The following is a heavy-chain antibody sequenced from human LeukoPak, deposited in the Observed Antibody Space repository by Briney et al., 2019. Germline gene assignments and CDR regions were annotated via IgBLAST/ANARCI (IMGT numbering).Heavy chain of an antibody. D-gene: IGHD3-16*02. Sequence: GGSLRLSCAASGFTFSSYGIHWVRQAPGKGLEWVAFIRYDGSNKYYADSVKGRFTISRDNSKNTLYLQMNSPRAEDTAVYYCAKGGSYRSQPYFDYWGQGTPVTVSP. CDR2: IRYDGSNK. CDR1: GFTFSSYG. V-gene: IGHV3-30*02. J-gene: IGHJ4*02. CDR3: AKGGSYRSQPYFDY.